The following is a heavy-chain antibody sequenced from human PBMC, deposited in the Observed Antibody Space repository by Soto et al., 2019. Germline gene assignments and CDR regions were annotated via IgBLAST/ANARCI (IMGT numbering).Heavy chain of an antibody. CDR2: ISYNGDKK. Sequence: PGGSLRLSCVVSGFSFSSYGMYWVRQAPGKGLEWVTFISYNGDKKYYADSVKGRFTISRDNSKNTVYLEMNSLRANDTAVYYCAKHSSTFVYWGQGTLINVSS. V-gene: IGHV3-30*18. J-gene: IGHJ4*02. CDR1: GFSFSSYG. CDR3: AKHSSTFVY. D-gene: IGHD6-13*01.